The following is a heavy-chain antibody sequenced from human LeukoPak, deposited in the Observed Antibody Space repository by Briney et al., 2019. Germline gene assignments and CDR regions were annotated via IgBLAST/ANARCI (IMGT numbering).Heavy chain of an antibody. CDR1: GYTFTGYY. V-gene: IGHV1-2*02. CDR3: ARYYCGGGSCHYFDY. D-gene: IGHD2-15*01. J-gene: IGHJ4*02. Sequence: ASVKVSCKASGYTFTGYYMHWVRQAPGQGLEWMGGINPNSGGTNYAQKFQGRVTMTRDTSISTAYMELNRLRSDDTAVYNCARYYCGGGSCHYFDYWGQGTLVTVSS. CDR2: INPNSGGT.